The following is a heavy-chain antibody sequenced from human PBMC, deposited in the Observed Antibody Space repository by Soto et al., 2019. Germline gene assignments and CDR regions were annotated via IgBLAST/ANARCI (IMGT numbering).Heavy chain of an antibody. CDR3: ARLHYYDSSGYGYYFDD. CDR1: GGSFSGYY. CDR2: INHSGST. Sequence: SETLSLTCAVYGGSFSGYYWSWIRQPPGKGLEWIGEINHSGSTNYNPSLKSRVTISVDTSKNQFSLKLSFVTAADTAVYYCARLHYYDSSGYGYYFDDWGQGTLVTVAS. J-gene: IGHJ4*02. V-gene: IGHV4-34*01. D-gene: IGHD3-22*01.